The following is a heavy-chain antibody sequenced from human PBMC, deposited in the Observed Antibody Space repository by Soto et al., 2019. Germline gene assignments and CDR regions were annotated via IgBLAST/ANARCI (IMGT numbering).Heavy chain of an antibody. CDR1: GYTFTGYY. CDR3: ARDRQTYYDFWIGYYTGSLDPGIGMDV. D-gene: IGHD3-3*01. CDR2: INPNSGGT. Sequence: QVQLVQSGAEVKKPGASVKVSCKASGYTFTGYYMHWVRQAPGQGLEWMGWINPNSGGTNYAQKFQGWVKMTRDTSISTAYMELSRLRSDDTAVYYCARDRQTYYDFWIGYYTGSLDPGIGMDVWGQGTTVTVSS. J-gene: IGHJ6*02. V-gene: IGHV1-2*04.